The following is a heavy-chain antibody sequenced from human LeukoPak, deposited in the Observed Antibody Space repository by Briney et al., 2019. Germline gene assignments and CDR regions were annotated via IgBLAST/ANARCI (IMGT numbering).Heavy chain of an antibody. D-gene: IGHD3-3*01. Sequence: GGSLRLSCAASGFTFSSYAMSWVRQAPGKGLEWVSAISGSGGSTYYADSVKGRFTISRDNSKNTLYLQMNSLRAEDTAVYYCAKDFPSSVIFGVGSTEIDYWGQGTLVTVSS. J-gene: IGHJ4*02. V-gene: IGHV3-23*01. CDR3: AKDFPSSVIFGVGSTEIDY. CDR2: ISGSGGST. CDR1: GFTFSSYA.